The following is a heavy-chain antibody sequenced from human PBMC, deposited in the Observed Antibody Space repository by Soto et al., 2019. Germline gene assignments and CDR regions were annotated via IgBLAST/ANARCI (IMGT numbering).Heavy chain of an antibody. D-gene: IGHD3-16*01. V-gene: IGHV1-69*12. CDR1: GGTFSSYA. J-gene: IGHJ6*02. Sequence: QVQLVQSGAEVKKPGSSVKVSCKASGGTFSSYAISWVRQAPGQGLEWMGGIIPIFGTADYAQKFQGRVTLTADESTSTAYMDLSSLRSEETAVYHCARHLGGKYYYYDMDVWDQVTTVTVSS. CDR3: ARHLGGKYYYYDMDV. CDR2: IIPIFGTA.